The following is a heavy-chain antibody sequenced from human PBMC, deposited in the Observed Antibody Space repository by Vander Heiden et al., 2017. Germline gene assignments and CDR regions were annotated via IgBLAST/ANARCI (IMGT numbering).Heavy chain of an antibody. CDR3: ARLQTWELPVSDY. CDR2: IIPIFGTA. V-gene: IGHV1-69*01. D-gene: IGHD1-26*01. CDR1: GGTFRSYA. Sequence: QVQLVHSGAEVKKTGSSVKVSCKASGGTFRSYAISWVRQAPGQGLEWMGGIIPIFGTANYAQKFQGRVTITADESTSTAYMELSSLRSEDTAVYYCARLQTWELPVSDYWGQGTLGNVSS. J-gene: IGHJ4*02.